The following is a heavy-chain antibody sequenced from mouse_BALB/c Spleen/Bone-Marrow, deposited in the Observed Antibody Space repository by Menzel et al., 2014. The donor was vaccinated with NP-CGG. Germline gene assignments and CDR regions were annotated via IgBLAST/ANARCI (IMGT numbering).Heavy chain of an antibody. D-gene: IGHD3-1*01. CDR3: ARGSSGPFVC. V-gene: IGHV14-1*02. J-gene: IGHJ3*01. CDR1: GFNIKDYY. CDR2: ITPENGNT. Sequence: VQLQQSGAEFVRPAALVKLACKASGFNIKDYYIRWVNHRPEQGLEWIGWITPENGNTIYDPKFQAKARITADTSSNTAYFQLSSLTSEDTAVYYCARGSSGPFVCWGEGTLVTVSA.